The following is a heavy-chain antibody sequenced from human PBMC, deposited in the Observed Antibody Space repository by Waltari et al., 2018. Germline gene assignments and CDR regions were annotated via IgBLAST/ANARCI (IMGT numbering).Heavy chain of an antibody. CDR2: VNPRGGAT. CDR3: AREYCGGECRLFDF. V-gene: IGHV1-2*02. D-gene: IGHD2-21*01. J-gene: IGHJ4*02. Sequence: LVQSGAEVMKPGASVKVSCKASRNLITEPFIHWLRQAPGQGLEWMGWVNPRGGATNFAQRFRGRITVTWDTSLSTSYLGLSGLSSDDTAIYYCAREYCGGECRLFDFWGQGTLVTVSS. CDR1: RNLITEPF.